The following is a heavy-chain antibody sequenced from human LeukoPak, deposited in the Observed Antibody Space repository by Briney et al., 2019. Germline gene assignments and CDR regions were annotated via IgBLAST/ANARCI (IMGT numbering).Heavy chain of an antibody. CDR3: GRGGYTGSLAIDY. CDR2: INRDGSST. J-gene: IGHJ4*02. Sequence: GGSLRLSCAAAGFTFSSYWMQWVRQAPGKGLVWVSRINRDGSSTTYEDSGKGRFTISRDNAKNTLYLQMNSLRAEDTAVYYCGRGGYTGSLAIDYWGQGTLVTDCS. D-gene: IGHD5-12*01. CDR1: GFTFSSYW. V-gene: IGHV3-74*01.